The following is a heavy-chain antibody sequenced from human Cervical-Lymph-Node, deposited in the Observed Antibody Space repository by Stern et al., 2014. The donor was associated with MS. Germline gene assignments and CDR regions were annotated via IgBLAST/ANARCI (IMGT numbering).Heavy chain of an antibody. D-gene: IGHD4-17*01. Sequence: VQLVESGAEVKKPGESLKISCKGSGYSFTSYWIGWVRQMPGKSLEWMGIIYPGDSDTRYSPSFQGQVTISADKSISTAYLQWSSLKASDTAMYYCARHPSDDYGDYGPNGMDVWGQGTTVTVSS. J-gene: IGHJ6*02. CDR1: GYSFTSYW. CDR2: IYPGDSDT. V-gene: IGHV5-51*01. CDR3: ARHPSDDYGDYGPNGMDV.